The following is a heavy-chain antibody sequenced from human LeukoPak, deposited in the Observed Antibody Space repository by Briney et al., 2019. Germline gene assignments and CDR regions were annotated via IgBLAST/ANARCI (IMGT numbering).Heavy chain of an antibody. CDR2: ISSDETNI. CDR3: AKDPYRVVFATGNYLDP. J-gene: IGHJ5*02. V-gene: IGHV3-30*18. D-gene: IGHD2-15*01. Sequence: GGSLRLSCATSGFTFSNYGMHWVRQAPGKGLEWVAVISSDETNIRYGDSVRGRFTVSRDNARNTVYLQMNSLGADDTAVYYCAKDPYRVVFATGNYLDPWGQGTLVTVSS. CDR1: GFTFSNYG.